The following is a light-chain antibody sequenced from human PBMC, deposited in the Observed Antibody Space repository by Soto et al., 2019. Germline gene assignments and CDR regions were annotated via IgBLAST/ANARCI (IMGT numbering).Light chain of an antibody. Sequence: QLVLPQPPSASASLGASVKLTCTLSSWPNSYAIAWHQQQPEKGPRYLMKRNSDGSHSKGDGIPDRFSGSSSGAERYLTISSLQSEDEADYYCQTWSTDIRVFGGGTKVTVL. CDR2: RNSDGSH. CDR1: SWPNSYA. V-gene: IGLV4-69*01. J-gene: IGLJ3*02. CDR3: QTWSTDIRV.